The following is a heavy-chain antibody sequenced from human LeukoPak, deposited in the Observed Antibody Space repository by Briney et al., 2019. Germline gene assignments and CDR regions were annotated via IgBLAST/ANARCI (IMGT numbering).Heavy chain of an antibody. D-gene: IGHD4-17*01. CDR1: GFTFSSYG. CDR3: AKAAPDSGDYGMDV. V-gene: IGHV3-30*18. CDR2: ISYDGSNK. J-gene: IGHJ6*02. Sequence: GGSLRLSCAASGFTFSSYGMHWVRQAPGKGLEWVAVISYDGSNKYYADSVKGRFTISRDNSKNTLYLQMNSLRAEDTAVYYCAKAAPDSGDYGMDVWGQGTTVTVSS.